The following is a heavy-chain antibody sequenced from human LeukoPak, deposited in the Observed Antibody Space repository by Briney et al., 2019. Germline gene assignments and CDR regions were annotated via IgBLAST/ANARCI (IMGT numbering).Heavy chain of an antibody. D-gene: IGHD6-13*01. J-gene: IGHJ4*02. CDR3: ARGAGGSWYMGLDY. CDR1: GFTFSSYW. CDR2: IKKDGSEN. V-gene: IGHV3-7*03. Sequence: PGGSLRLSCTASGFTFSSYWMSWVRQAPGKGLEWVANIKKDGSENYYVDSVKGRFTISRDNAKNSLYLQMNTLRAEDTAVYYCARGAGGSWYMGLDYWGQGTLVTVSS.